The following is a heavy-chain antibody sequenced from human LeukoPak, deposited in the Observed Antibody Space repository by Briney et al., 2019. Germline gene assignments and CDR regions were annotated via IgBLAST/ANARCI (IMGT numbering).Heavy chain of an antibody. CDR1: GGSISSGSYY. CDR2: IYTSGST. CDR3: ARGYYGSGKNY. D-gene: IGHD3-10*01. J-gene: IGHJ4*02. V-gene: IGHV4-61*02. Sequence: PSETLSLTCTVSGGSISSGSYYWSWLRQPAGKGLEWIGRIYTSGSTNYNPSLKSRVTISVDTSKNQFSLKLSSVTAADTAVYYCARGYYGSGKNYWGQGTLVTVSS.